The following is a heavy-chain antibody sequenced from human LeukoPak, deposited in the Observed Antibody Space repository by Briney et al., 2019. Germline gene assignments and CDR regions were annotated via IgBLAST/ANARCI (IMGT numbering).Heavy chain of an antibody. J-gene: IGHJ4*02. CDR3: ASTGLEARYSYFDN. CDR1: GFTFSRYW. V-gene: IGHV3-7*05. D-gene: IGHD5-12*01. CDR2: IEQDGSEK. Sequence: GGSLRLSCAASGFTFSRYWMSWVRQAPGKGLEWVANIEQDGSEKYYVDSVKGRFTISRDNAKNSLYLQMNSLRAEDTAVYYCASTGLEARYSYFDNWGQGTLATVSS.